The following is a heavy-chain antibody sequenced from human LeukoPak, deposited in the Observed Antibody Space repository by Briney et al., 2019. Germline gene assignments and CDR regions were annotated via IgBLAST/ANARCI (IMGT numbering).Heavy chain of an antibody. CDR3: ARSLWYFDL. CDR1: GGSISSDY. CDR2: IYYSGST. J-gene: IGHJ2*01. V-gene: IGHV4-59*01. Sequence: PSETLSLTCTVSGGSISSDYWSWIRQPPGKGLEWIGYIYYSGSTNYNPSLKSRVTISVDRSTNQFSLKLSSVTAADTAVYYCARSLWYFDLWGRGTRVTVSS.